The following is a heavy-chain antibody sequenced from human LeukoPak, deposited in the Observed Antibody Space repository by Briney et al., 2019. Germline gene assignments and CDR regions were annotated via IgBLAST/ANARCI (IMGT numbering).Heavy chain of an antibody. V-gene: IGHV1-18*01. D-gene: IGHD2/OR15-2a*01. CDR1: GYTFSSYG. Sequence: ASVKVSCKASGYTFSSYGINWVRLAPGRGPEWMASINPQKRDTHYAQNFQGRVTVTAGTSTNTAYMELRSLRSDDTAIYCWARRKYGADYNGMDVWGQGTTVTVSS. CDR3: ARRKYGADYNGMDV. J-gene: IGHJ6*02. CDR2: INPQKRDT.